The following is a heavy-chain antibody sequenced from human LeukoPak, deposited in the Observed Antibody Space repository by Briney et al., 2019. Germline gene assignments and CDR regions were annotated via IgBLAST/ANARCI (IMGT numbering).Heavy chain of an antibody. CDR1: GFSFTRFS. CDR2: FSSSGSST. V-gene: IGHV3-21*01. D-gene: IGHD4-11*01. CDR3: SGAHYSSGWHYFDY. Sequence: GGSLRLSCAASGFSFTRFSMNWVRQAPGKGLEWVSSFSSSGSSTYYADSVKGRFTISRDNAKNTLYLQMNSLRAEDTAVYYCSGAHYSSGWHYFDYWGQGTLVTVSS. J-gene: IGHJ4*02.